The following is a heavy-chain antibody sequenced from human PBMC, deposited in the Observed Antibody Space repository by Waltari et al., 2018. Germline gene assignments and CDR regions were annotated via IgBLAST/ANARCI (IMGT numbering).Heavy chain of an antibody. D-gene: IGHD5-12*01. J-gene: IGHJ4*02. V-gene: IGHV3-30*01. Sequence: QVQLVESGGGVVQPGRSLRLSCAASGFPFSSYAMHWVRLAPGKGLAWVAVISYAGSNKYYADSVKGRCTISRDNAKNTLYLQMNSLRAEDTAVYYCARDQMATIGVGFDYWGQGTLVTVSS. CDR3: ARDQMATIGVGFDY. CDR2: ISYAGSNK. CDR1: GFPFSSYA.